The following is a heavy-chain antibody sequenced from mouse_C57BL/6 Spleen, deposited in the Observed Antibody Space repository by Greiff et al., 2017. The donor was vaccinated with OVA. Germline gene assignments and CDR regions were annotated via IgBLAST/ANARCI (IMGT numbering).Heavy chain of an antibody. D-gene: IGHD2-5*01. Sequence: VQLVESGPGLVQPSQSLSITCTVSGFSFTSYGVHWVRQSPGKGLEWLGVIWSGGSTDYNAAFISRLSISKDNSKSQVFFKMNSLQADDTAIYYCARAYYSNLYYFDDWGQGTTLTVSS. CDR2: IWSGGST. V-gene: IGHV2-2*01. J-gene: IGHJ2*01. CDR1: GFSFTSYG. CDR3: ARAYYSNLYYFDD.